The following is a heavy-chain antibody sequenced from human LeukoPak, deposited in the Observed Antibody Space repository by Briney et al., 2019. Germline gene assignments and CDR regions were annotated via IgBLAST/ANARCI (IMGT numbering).Heavy chain of an antibody. J-gene: IGHJ3*02. Sequence: SSVKVSCKASGGAFNSYAINWVRQAPGQRLEWMGRIFPIFGTANYAQKFQGRATVTTDESTNTAYMELSSLRPEDTAMYYCARDRGERDSSWSLPAHGFDIWGQGTMVTVSS. CDR1: GGAFNSYA. CDR3: ARDRGERDSSWSLPAHGFDI. D-gene: IGHD6-13*01. CDR2: IFPIFGTA. V-gene: IGHV1-69*05.